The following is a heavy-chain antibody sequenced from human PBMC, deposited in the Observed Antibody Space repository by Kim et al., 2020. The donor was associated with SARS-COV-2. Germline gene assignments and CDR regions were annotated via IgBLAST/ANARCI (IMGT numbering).Heavy chain of an antibody. CDR1: GFTFSSYW. CDR3: ARATPPCGSGSYYSNWFDP. CDR2: INSDGSST. J-gene: IGHJ5*02. D-gene: IGHD3-10*01. Sequence: GGSLRLSCAASGFTFSSYWMHWVRQAPGKGLVWVSRINSDGSSTSYADSVKGRFTISRDNAKNTLYLQMNSLRAEDTAVYYCARATPPCGSGSYYSNWFDPWGQGTLVTVSS. V-gene: IGHV3-74*01.